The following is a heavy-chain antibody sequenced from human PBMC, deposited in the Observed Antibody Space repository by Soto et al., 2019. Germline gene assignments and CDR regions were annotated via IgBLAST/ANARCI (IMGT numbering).Heavy chain of an antibody. V-gene: IGHV3-30-3*01. Sequence: QVQLVESGGGVVQPGRSLRLSCAASGFTFSSYAMHWVRQAPGKGLEWVAVISYDGSNKYYADSVKGRFTISRDNSKNTLYLQMNSLRAEDTAVYYCARGTVPTLWYYGMDVWGQGTTVTVSS. CDR3: ARGTVPTLWYYGMDV. J-gene: IGHJ6*02. CDR2: ISYDGSNK. CDR1: GFTFSSYA. D-gene: IGHD4-4*01.